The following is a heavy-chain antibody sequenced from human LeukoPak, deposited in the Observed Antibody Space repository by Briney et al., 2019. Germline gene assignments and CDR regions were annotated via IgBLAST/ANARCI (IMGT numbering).Heavy chain of an antibody. CDR2: ISGSGDST. Sequence: PGGSLRLSCAASGFTFSSYAMSWVRQAPGKGLEWVSAISGSGDSTYYADSVKGRFTISRDNSKNTLSLQMNSLRVEDTAVYYCVKGVLGLIVPVAIPRSWFDPWGQGTLVTVSS. CDR1: GFTFSSYA. CDR3: VKGVLGLIVPVAIPRSWFDP. D-gene: IGHD2-2*02. V-gene: IGHV3-23*01. J-gene: IGHJ5*02.